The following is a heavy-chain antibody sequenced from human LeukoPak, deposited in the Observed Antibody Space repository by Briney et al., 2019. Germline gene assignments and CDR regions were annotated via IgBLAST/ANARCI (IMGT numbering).Heavy chain of an antibody. CDR3: AKDVTIFFLGDV. Sequence: GGSLRLSCAASEFTFSSYAMSWVRQAPGKGLEWVSAISGSGGSTYYADSVKGRFTISRDNSKNTLYLQMNSLRAEDTAVYYCAKDVTIFFLGDVWGQGTTVTVSS. D-gene: IGHD3-9*01. CDR1: EFTFSSYA. J-gene: IGHJ6*02. CDR2: ISGSGGST. V-gene: IGHV3-23*01.